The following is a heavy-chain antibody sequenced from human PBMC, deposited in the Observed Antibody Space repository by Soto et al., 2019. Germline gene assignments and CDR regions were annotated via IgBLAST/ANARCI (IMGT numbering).Heavy chain of an antibody. V-gene: IGHV4-31*03. CDR3: AREGGSYDSGGYLIRGAFDI. Sequence: SEALSLTCSVSGDSISRIDYYWTWIRQDPEKGLEWIGNIYFRGNTYYSPSLESRLTISVDTSKNQFSLKLTSVTAADTAVYYCAREGGSYDSGGYLIRGAFDIWGQGTMVTVSS. CDR1: GDSISRIDYY. D-gene: IGHD3-22*01. CDR2: IYFRGNT. J-gene: IGHJ3*02.